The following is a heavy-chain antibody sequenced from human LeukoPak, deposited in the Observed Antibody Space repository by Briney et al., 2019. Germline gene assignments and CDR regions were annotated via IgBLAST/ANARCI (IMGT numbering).Heavy chain of an antibody. CDR2: IDPDGITT. CDR3: TRVQAGRSGLMDV. Sequence: LGGSLRLSCAASGFTLSGYWMHWVRQAPGEGLVWVSRIDPDGITTNYADSVKGRFTTSRDNARNTLYLQMNSLTAEDTALYYCTRVQAGRSGLMDVWGRGTTVTVSS. V-gene: IGHV3-74*01. J-gene: IGHJ6*02. D-gene: IGHD2-8*02. CDR1: GFTLSGYW.